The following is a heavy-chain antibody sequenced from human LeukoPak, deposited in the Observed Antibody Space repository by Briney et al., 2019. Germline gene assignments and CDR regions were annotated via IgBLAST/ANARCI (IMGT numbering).Heavy chain of an antibody. D-gene: IGHD2-8*01. Sequence: PSETLSLTCTVSGGSISSYYWSWIRQPPGKGLEWIGSIYYSGSTYYNPSLKSRVTISVDTSKNQFSLKLSSVTAADTAVYYCARVALPGVYYFDYWGQGTLVTVSS. J-gene: IGHJ4*02. V-gene: IGHV4-59*12. CDR2: IYYSGST. CDR3: ARVALPGVYYFDY. CDR1: GGSISSYY.